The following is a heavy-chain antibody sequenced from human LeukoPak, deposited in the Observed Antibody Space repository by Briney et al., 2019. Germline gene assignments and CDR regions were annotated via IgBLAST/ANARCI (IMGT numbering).Heavy chain of an antibody. CDR2: ISSSGTTI. Sequence: GGSLRLSCEASGFTFSSYEMNWVRQAPGKGLEGVSYISSSGTTIYYADSVMGRFTISRDNSKNTLSLQMNNLRVEDTALYYCAKHSRSLRLGEAGLVDYWGQGTLVTVSS. V-gene: IGHV3-48*03. CDR1: GFTFSSYE. CDR3: AKHSRSLRLGEAGLVDY. J-gene: IGHJ4*02. D-gene: IGHD3-16*01.